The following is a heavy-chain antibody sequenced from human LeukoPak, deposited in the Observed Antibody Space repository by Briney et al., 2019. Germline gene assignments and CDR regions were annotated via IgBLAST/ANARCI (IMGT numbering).Heavy chain of an antibody. V-gene: IGHV4-59*08. CDR2: IYYSGST. CDR1: GGSISSYY. D-gene: IGHD4-23*01. Sequence: SETLSLTRTVSGGSISSYYWSWIRQPPGKGLEWIGYIYYSGSTNYNPSLKSRVTISVDTSKNQFSLKLSSVTAADTAVYYSATNALYGGNVPAYYNYGMDVWGQGTTVTVSS. J-gene: IGHJ6*02. CDR3: ATNALYGGNVPAYYNYGMDV.